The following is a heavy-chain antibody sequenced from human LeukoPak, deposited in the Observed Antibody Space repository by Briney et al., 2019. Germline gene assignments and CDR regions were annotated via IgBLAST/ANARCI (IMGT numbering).Heavy chain of an antibody. CDR2: ISAYNGNT. Sequence: ASVKVSCKASGYTFTSYGISWVRQAPGQGLEWMGLISAYNGNTNYAQKLQGRVTMTTDTSTSTAYMELRSLRSDDTAVYYCARPSSGWASYYFDYWGQGTLVTVSS. J-gene: IGHJ4*02. CDR1: GYTFTSYG. CDR3: ARPSSGWASYYFDY. D-gene: IGHD6-19*01. V-gene: IGHV1-18*01.